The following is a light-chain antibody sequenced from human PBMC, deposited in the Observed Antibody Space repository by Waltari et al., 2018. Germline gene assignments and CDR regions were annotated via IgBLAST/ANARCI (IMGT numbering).Light chain of an antibody. V-gene: IGKV1-5*03. Sequence: DIQMTQSPSTLSASVGDRVTITCRASQSLSTWLAWYQQKPGEAPKLLIYKASILESGVPSRFSGSGSGTEFTLTISSLQPDDFATYYCQQYNTYSHTFGQGTKVEI. J-gene: IGKJ2*01. CDR3: QQYNTYSHT. CDR2: KAS. CDR1: QSLSTW.